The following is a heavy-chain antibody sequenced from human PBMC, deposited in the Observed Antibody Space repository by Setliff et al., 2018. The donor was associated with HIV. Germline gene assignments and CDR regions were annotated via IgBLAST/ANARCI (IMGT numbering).Heavy chain of an antibody. CDR1: GYTFTDYY. CDR2: INPNSGGT. Sequence: ASVKVSCKASGYTFTDYYIHWVRQAPGQGLEWMGRINPNSGGTNYAQKFQGRVTMTRDTSITTAYMELSRLRSDDTAVYYCARGSTAVNYYYYYMDVWGKGTTVTVSS. D-gene: IGHD2-2*01. V-gene: IGHV1-2*06. J-gene: IGHJ6*03. CDR3: ARGSTAVNYYYYYMDV.